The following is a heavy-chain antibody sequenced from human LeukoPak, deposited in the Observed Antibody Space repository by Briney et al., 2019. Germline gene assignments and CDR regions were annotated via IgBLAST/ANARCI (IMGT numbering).Heavy chain of an antibody. CDR3: ATVMTLTLGEATDDAFDI. CDR2: INPNSGGT. Sequence: ASVKVSCKASGYTFTGYYMHWVRQAPGQGLEWMGWINPNSGGTNYAQKFQGRVTMTRDTSISTAYMELSRLRSDDTAVYYCATVMTLTLGEATDDAFDIWGQGTMVTVSS. V-gene: IGHV1-2*02. CDR1: GYTFTGYY. D-gene: IGHD1-26*01. J-gene: IGHJ3*02.